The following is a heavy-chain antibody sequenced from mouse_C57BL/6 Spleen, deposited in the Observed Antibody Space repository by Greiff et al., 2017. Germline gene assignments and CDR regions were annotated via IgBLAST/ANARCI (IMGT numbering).Heavy chain of an antibody. J-gene: IGHJ2*01. CDR3: ARPMVTTGLDY. CDR2: IDPADGET. D-gene: IGHD2-2*01. V-gene: IGHV14-2*01. Sequence: VQLKESGAELVKPGASVKLSCKASGFNIKDYYMHWVKQRTEQGLEWIGRIDPADGETKYAPKFQGKATITADTSSNTAYLQRSSLTSEDAAVYYCARPMVTTGLDYWGQGTTLTVSS. CDR1: GFNIKDYY.